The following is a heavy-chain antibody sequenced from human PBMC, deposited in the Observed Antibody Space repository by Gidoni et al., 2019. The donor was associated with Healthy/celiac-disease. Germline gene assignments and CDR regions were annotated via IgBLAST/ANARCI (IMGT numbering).Heavy chain of an antibody. Sequence: QVQLQQLGAGLLKPSETLSLTCAVYGGSFSGYYWSWIRQPPGKVLEWMGEIKHSGSTNYNPSLKSRVTISVDTAKNQFSLKLSSVTAADTAVYYCARGQSGRSIAAAGHFDYWGQGTLVTVSS. CDR3: ARGQSGRSIAAAGHFDY. D-gene: IGHD6-13*01. CDR1: GGSFSGYY. CDR2: IKHSGST. V-gene: IGHV4-34*01. J-gene: IGHJ4*02.